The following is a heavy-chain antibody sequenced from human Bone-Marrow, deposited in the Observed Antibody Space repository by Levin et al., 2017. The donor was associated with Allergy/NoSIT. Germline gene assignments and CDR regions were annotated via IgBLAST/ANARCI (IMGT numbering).Heavy chain of an antibody. J-gene: IGHJ6*04. CDR1: GASFSRYQ. CDR2: IYSSGST. CDR3: ARAVVLSVDSDIIRYSNYVDV. D-gene: IGHD5-18*01. V-gene: IGHV4-59*01. Sequence: KASETLSLTCTVSGASFSRYQWTWIRQPPGRALEWIGYIYSSGSTRYNPSLGSRVTMSADTSKTQFSLKLSSVTAADTAVYYCARAVVLSVDSDIIRYSNYVDVWGKGSTVIVSS.